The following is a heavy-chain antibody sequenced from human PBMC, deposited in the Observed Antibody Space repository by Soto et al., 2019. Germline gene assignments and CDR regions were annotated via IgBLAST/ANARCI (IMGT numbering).Heavy chain of an antibody. V-gene: IGHV4-38-2*01. Sequence: SETLSLTCAVSGDSVISVYYWAWIRQPPGKGLEWIGSIYHSGTTYYNPSLKSRVTISVDTSKNQFSLKLSSVTAADTAVYYCARCCGWLLGYYYYGMDVWGQGTTVTVSS. CDR3: ARCCGWLLGYYYYGMDV. J-gene: IGHJ6*02. D-gene: IGHD3-9*01. CDR2: IYHSGTT. CDR1: GDSVISVYY.